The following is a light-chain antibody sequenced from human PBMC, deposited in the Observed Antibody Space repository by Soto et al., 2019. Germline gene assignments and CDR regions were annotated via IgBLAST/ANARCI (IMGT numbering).Light chain of an antibody. CDR1: QSINKY. J-gene: IGKJ3*01. V-gene: IGKV1-39*01. Sequence: DIQMTQSPSSLSASVGDRVTITCRASQSINKYLNWYQQKPGEAPKLLIYAASSLQSGVPSRFSGTESGTDFTLTISGLQPEDFAVYYCQQYNNWPPRFTFGPGTKVDIK. CDR2: AAS. CDR3: QQYNNWPPRFT.